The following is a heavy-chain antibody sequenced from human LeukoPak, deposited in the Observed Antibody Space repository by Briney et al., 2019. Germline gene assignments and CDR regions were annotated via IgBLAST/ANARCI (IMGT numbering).Heavy chain of an antibody. J-gene: IGHJ5*02. D-gene: IGHD1-26*01. Sequence: GGSQRLSCAASGFTFSSYSMNWVRQAPGKGLEWVSSISSSSSYIYYADSVKGRFTISRDNAKNSLYLQMNSLRAEDTAVYYCARPKWELPMGGWFDPWGQGTLVTVSS. V-gene: IGHV3-21*01. CDR1: GFTFSSYS. CDR2: ISSSSSYI. CDR3: ARPKWELPMGGWFDP.